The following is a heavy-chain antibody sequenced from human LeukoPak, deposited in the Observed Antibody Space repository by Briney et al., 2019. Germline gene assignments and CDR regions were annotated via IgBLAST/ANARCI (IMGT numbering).Heavy chain of an antibody. CDR2: IRYDGSNK. Sequence: GGALGLSFAAAGFTFSSYGMDWGRPAPGKGVGGGGFIRYDGSNKYYADSVKGRFTISRDNSKNTLYLQMNSLRAEDTAVYYCARGWHRAAAGDYWGQGTLVTVSS. J-gene: IGHJ4*02. V-gene: IGHV3-30*02. D-gene: IGHD6-13*01. CDR1: GFTFSSYG. CDR3: ARGWHRAAAGDY.